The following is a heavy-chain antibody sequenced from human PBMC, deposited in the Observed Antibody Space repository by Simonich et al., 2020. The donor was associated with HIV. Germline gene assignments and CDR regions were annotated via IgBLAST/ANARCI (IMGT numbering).Heavy chain of an antibody. CDR1: GFTFSRYA. J-gene: IGHJ4*02. D-gene: IGHD3-16*01. CDR3: ASGGSISSVWADDY. CDR2: ISYYGSNK. Sequence: QVQLVESGGGVVQPGRSLRLSWAASGFTFSRYAMICVRQAPGKGLEWVAVISYYGSNKYYADSVKGRFTISRDNSKNTLYLQMNSLRAEDTAVYYCASGGSISSVWADDYWGQGTLVTVSS. V-gene: IGHV3-30*07.